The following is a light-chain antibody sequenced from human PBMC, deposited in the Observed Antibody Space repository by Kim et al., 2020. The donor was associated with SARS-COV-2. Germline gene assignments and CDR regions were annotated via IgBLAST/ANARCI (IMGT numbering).Light chain of an antibody. Sequence: PGEPAPLSCKASQRISGSLAWYQQRPGQTPRLLIYGATSRATGVPVRFSGSQSGTEFNLTISSLQSEDFAVYYCQQYNNWPPVAFGQGTRLEI. J-gene: IGKJ2*01. V-gene: IGKV3-15*01. CDR1: QRISGS. CDR3: QQYNNWPPVA. CDR2: GAT.